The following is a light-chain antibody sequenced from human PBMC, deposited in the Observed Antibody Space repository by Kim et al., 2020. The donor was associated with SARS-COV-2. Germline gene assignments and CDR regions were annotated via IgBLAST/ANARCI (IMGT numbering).Light chain of an antibody. J-gene: IGKJ4*01. Sequence: LSPGERATRSCWASQSVSNYLAWYQQKPGQAPRLLIYDASNRATGIPARFSGSGSGTDFTLTISSLEPEDFAVYYCQQRSNWPLTFGGGTKVDIK. CDR2: DAS. CDR3: QQRSNWPLT. V-gene: IGKV3-11*01. CDR1: QSVSNY.